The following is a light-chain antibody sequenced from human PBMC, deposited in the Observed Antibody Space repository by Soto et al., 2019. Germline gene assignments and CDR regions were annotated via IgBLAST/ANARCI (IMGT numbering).Light chain of an antibody. CDR1: DNIGPW. V-gene: IGKV1-5*03. CDR2: KAS. CDR3: QYYNSYSRT. Sequence: DIQMTQSPSTLSASIGDRVAITCRASDNIGPWVAWYQQKPGKAPKLLIYKASTLETGAPSRFAGSGSGTGFTLPITRLQPDDFATYYCQYYNSYSRTFGQGTKVE. J-gene: IGKJ1*01.